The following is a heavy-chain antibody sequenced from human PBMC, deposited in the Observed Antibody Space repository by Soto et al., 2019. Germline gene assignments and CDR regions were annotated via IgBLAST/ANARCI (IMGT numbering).Heavy chain of an antibody. J-gene: IGHJ6*02. Sequence: PSETLSLTCSVSGGSISGYYWSWIRQPPGKGLEWIGYIYYSGSTSYNPSLKGRVTISVDTSKNQFSLNLSSVTAADTAVYYCASRNDHYYYGMDVWGQGTTVTVSS. CDR1: GGSISGYY. CDR3: ASRNDHYYYGMDV. D-gene: IGHD1-1*01. V-gene: IGHV4-59*01. CDR2: IYYSGST.